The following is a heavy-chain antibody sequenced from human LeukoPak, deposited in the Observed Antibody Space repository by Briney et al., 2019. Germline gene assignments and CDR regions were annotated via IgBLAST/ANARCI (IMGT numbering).Heavy chain of an antibody. J-gene: IGHJ4*02. CDR3: AKRTPHGQWLYYFDY. D-gene: IGHD6-19*01. V-gene: IGHV3-23*01. Sequence: GSLRLSCAASGFTFSSYAMSWVRQAPGKGLEWVSAISGSGGSTYYADSVKGRFTISRDNSKNTLYLQMNSLRAEDKAVYYCAKRTPHGQWLYYFDYWGQGTLVTVSS. CDR1: GFTFSSYA. CDR2: ISGSGGST.